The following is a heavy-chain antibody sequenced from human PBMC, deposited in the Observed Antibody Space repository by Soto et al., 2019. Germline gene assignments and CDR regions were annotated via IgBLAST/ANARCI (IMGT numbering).Heavy chain of an antibody. CDR3: ATSPDIVVVPASP. D-gene: IGHD2-2*01. CDR1: GFTFSSYS. V-gene: IGHV3-21*01. CDR2: ISSSSSYI. J-gene: IGHJ4*02. Sequence: GGSLRLSCAASGFTFSSYSMNWVRQAPGKGLEWVSSISSSSSYIYYADSVKGRFTISRDNAKNSLYLQMNSLRAEDTAVYYSATSPDIVVVPASPWGQGTLVTVSS.